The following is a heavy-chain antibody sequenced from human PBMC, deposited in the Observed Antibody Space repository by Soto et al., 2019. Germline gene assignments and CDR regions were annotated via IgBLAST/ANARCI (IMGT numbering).Heavy chain of an antibody. CDR3: ARGSGSGSYYVPPRLFDY. Sequence: ASVKVSCKASGYTFTSYGMSWVRQAPGQGLEWMGWISAYNGNTNYAQKLQGRVTMTTDTSTSTAYMELRSLRSDDTAVYYCARGSGSGSYYVPPRLFDYWGQGTLVTVSS. J-gene: IGHJ4*02. D-gene: IGHD1-26*01. CDR2: ISAYNGNT. CDR1: GYTFTSYG. V-gene: IGHV1-18*01.